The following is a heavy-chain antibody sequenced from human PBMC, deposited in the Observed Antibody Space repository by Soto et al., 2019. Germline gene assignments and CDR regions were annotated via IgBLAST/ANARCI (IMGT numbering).Heavy chain of an antibody. J-gene: IGHJ5*02. D-gene: IGHD6-19*01. CDR3: AKDLEARAVAGEFDP. V-gene: IGHV3-9*01. CDR2: ISWNSGSI. Sequence: GGSLRLSCAASGFTFDDYAMHWVRQAPGKGLEWVSGISWNSGSIGYADSVKGRFTISRDNAKNSLYLQMNSLRAEDTALYYCAKDLEARAVAGEFDPWGQGTLVTVSS. CDR1: GFTFDDYA.